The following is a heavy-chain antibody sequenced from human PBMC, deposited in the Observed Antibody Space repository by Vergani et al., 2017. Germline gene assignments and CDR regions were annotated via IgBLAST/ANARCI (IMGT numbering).Heavy chain of an antibody. V-gene: IGHV3-48*01. Sequence: EVQLVESGGGLVQPGGSLRLSCAASGFTFSSSTMNWVRQAPGRGLEWLAYISSTSGSIYYADSVKGRFTISRDNAKNTLYLQLNSLRAEDTAVYYCATEDPGSATVASTIPLGHWGQGTLVTVSS. CDR3: ATEDPGSATVASTIPLGH. CDR2: ISSTSGSI. CDR1: GFTFSSST. D-gene: IGHD5/OR15-5a*01. J-gene: IGHJ4*02.